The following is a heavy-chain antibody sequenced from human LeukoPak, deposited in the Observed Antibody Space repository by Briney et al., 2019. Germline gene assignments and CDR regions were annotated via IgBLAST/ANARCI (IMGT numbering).Heavy chain of an antibody. CDR2: IYPGDSDT. V-gene: IGHV5-51*01. D-gene: IGHD3-22*01. CDR1: GYRFTSYW. J-gene: IGHJ6*02. CDR3: ARIPYDSSGYYLYYYYGMDV. Sequence: GESLKISCKGSGYRFTSYWIGWVRQVPGKGLEWMGIIYPGDSDTRYSPSFQGQVTISADKSISTAYLQWSSLKASDTAMYYCARIPYDSSGYYLYYYYGMDVWGQGTTVTVSS.